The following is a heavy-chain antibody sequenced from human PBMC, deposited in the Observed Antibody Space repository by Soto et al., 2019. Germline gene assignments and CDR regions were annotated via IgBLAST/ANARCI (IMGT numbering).Heavy chain of an antibody. CDR3: AKQGGYYYYGMDA. CDR2: IDPGDSNT. J-gene: IGHJ6*02. CDR1: GYSCTYFW. V-gene: IGHV5-10-1*01. D-gene: IGHD3-16*01. Sequence: PXESLKISSQGSGYSCTYFWISWVRQMPGKGLEWMGRIDPGDSNTIYSPSFQGHVTISVDKSSSTSYLQWGSLKASDTAIYYCAKQGGYYYYGMDAWGQGTTVTVSS.